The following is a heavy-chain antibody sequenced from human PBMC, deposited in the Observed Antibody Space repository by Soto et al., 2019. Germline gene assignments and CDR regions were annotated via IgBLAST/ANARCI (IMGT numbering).Heavy chain of an antibody. V-gene: IGHV1-69*01. J-gene: IGHJ4*02. D-gene: IGHD2-15*01. CDR1: VGTFSSYA. CDR3: ARGELGYCSGGSCYTSFDY. Sequence: QVQLVQSGAEVKKPGSSVKVSCKASVGTFSSYAISWVRQAPGQGLEWMGGIIPIFGTANYAQKFQGRVTITADESTSTAYMELSSLRSEDTAVYYCARGELGYCSGGSCYTSFDYWGQGTLVTVSS. CDR2: IIPIFGTA.